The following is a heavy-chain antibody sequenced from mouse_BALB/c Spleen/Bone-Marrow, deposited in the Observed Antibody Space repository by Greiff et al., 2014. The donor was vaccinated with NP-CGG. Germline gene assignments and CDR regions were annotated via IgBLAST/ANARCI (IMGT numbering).Heavy chain of an antibody. V-gene: IGHV1S137*01. CDR1: GYTFTDHA. Sequence: VQLQQSGAKLVRPGVSVKISCKGSGYTFTDHAIHWVKRSHAKSLEWIGVISGYYGDAIYNQKFKGKATMTVDKSSSTAYMELARLTSEDSAICYCARSGKVRNAMDYWGQGTSVTVSS. D-gene: IGHD2-14*01. CDR3: ARSGKVRNAMDY. J-gene: IGHJ4*01. CDR2: ISGYYGDA.